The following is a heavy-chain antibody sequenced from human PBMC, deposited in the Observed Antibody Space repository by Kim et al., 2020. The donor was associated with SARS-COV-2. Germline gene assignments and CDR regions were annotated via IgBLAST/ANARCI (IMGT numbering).Heavy chain of an antibody. CDR1: GFTFGDYA. J-gene: IGHJ3*02. CDR2: ISWNSGSI. D-gene: IGHD3-22*01. Sequence: GGSLRLSCAASGFTFGDYAMHWVRQAPGKGLEWVSGISWNSGSIGYADSVKGRFTISRDNAKNSLYLQMNSLRAEDTALYYCAKSLGELRADITMIVVVIDDAFDIWGQGTMVTVSS. V-gene: IGHV3-9*01. CDR3: AKSLGELRADITMIVVVIDDAFDI.